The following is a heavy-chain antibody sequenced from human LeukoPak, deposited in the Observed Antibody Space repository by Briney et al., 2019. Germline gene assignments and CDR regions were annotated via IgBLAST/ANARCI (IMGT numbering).Heavy chain of an antibody. CDR1: GFTLSSSG. V-gene: IGHV3-30*18. Sequence: PGKSLRLSCAASGFTLSSSGMHWVRQGPGKGLEWVAVISYDGSNKYYADSVKGRFTISRDNSKNTLYLQMNSLRAEDTAVYYCAKGTLGVAANFDYWGQGTLATVSS. CDR3: AKGTLGVAANFDY. D-gene: IGHD6-19*01. J-gene: IGHJ4*02. CDR2: ISYDGSNK.